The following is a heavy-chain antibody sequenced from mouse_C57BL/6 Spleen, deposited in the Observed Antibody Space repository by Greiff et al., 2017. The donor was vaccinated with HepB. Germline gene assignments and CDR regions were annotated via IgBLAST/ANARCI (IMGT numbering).Heavy chain of an antibody. V-gene: IGHV1-64*01. CDR2: IHPNSGST. CDR3: ARKGVVATPYHY. Sequence: QVQLQQPGAELVKPGASVKLSCKASGYTFTSYWMHWVKQRPGQGLEWIGMIHPNSGSTNYNEKFKSKATLTVDKSSSTAYMQLSSLTSEDSAVYYCARKGVVATPYHYWGQGTTLTVSS. D-gene: IGHD1-1*01. CDR1: GYTFTSYW. J-gene: IGHJ2*01.